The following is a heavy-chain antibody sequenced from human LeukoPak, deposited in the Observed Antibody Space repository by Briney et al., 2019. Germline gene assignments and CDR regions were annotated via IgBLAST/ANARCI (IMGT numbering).Heavy chain of an antibody. CDR1: GGTFSSYA. J-gene: IGHJ3*02. Sequence: EASVKVSCKASGGTFSSYAISWVRQAPGQGLEWMGGIIPIFGTANYAQKFQGRVTITADKSTSTAYMELSSLRSEDTAVYYCARAVYYYDSSGYYYDAFDIWGQGTMVTVSS. CDR2: IIPIFGTA. D-gene: IGHD3-22*01. CDR3: ARAVYYYDSSGYYYDAFDI. V-gene: IGHV1-69*06.